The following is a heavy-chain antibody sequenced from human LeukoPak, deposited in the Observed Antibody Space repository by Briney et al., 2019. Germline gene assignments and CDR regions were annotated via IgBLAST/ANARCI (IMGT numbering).Heavy chain of an antibody. J-gene: IGHJ4*02. CDR1: GGTFSSYA. Sequence: SVKVSCKASGGTFSSYAISWVRQAPGQGLEWMGGIIPIFGTANYAQKFQGRVTITADESTSTAYMELSSLRSDDTAVYYCARGKQQLVGVLVYWGQGTLVTVSS. CDR2: IIPIFGTA. CDR3: ARGKQQLVGVLVY. V-gene: IGHV1-69*01. D-gene: IGHD6-13*01.